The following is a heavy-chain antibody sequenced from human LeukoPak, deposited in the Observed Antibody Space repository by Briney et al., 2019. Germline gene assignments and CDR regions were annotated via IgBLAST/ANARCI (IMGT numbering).Heavy chain of an antibody. J-gene: IGHJ5*02. V-gene: IGHV4-59*11. CDR1: VGSISSHY. D-gene: IGHD5-12*01. Sequence: PAVTLSLTCTVSVGSISSHYWSWIRKPPGKGLEWIGYNCYSGSTNYNPSLKSRVTISVDTSKNQFSLKLSSVAAADSAVYYCARAPARRYSGYDWPTPTQFDPWGQGTLVTVSS. CDR3: ARAPARRYSGYDWPTPTQFDP. CDR2: NCYSGST.